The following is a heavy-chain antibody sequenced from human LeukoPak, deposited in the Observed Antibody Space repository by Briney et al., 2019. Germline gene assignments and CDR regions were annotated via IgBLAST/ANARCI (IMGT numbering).Heavy chain of an antibody. CDR2: IIPIFGTA. CDR1: GGTFSNYA. Sequence: GASVKVSCKASGGTFSNYAISWVRQAPGQGLEWMGGIIPIFGTANYAQKFQGRVTITADKSTSTAYMELSSLRSADTAVYYCARGVYSGYHQFDYWGQGTLVTVSS. V-gene: IGHV1-69*06. J-gene: IGHJ4*02. D-gene: IGHD5-12*01. CDR3: ARGVYSGYHQFDY.